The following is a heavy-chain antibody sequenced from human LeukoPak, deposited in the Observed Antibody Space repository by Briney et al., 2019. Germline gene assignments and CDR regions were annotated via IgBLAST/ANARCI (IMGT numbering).Heavy chain of an antibody. Sequence: GRSLRLSCAASGFTFSSYAMHWVRQAPGKGLEWFSYISSSSSTIYYADSVKGRFTISRDNAKNSLYLQMNSLRAEDTAVYYCARDISSLLDYWGQGTLVTVSS. V-gene: IGHV3-48*01. D-gene: IGHD3-3*02. CDR1: GFTFSSYA. CDR3: ARDISSLLDY. CDR2: ISSSSSTI. J-gene: IGHJ4*02.